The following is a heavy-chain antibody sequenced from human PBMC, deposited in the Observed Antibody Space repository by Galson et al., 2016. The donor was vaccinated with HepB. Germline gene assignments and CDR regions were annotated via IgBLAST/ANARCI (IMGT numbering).Heavy chain of an antibody. V-gene: IGHV3-30*04. CDR3: ARDRGGAMDV. Sequence: SLRLSCAASGSTFSGYSMHWVRQAPGKGLEWVAEIVSHDGSQREYADSVKGRFTISRDNSKNTVFLQMTSLRLEDTAMYYCARDRGGAMDVWGKGTAVTVSS. CDR1: GSTFSGYS. J-gene: IGHJ6*04. CDR2: VSHDGSQR. D-gene: IGHD3-16*01.